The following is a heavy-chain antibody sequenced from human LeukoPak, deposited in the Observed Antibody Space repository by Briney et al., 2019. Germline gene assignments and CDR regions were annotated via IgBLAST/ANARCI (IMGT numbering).Heavy chain of an antibody. J-gene: IGHJ4*02. CDR3: ARDNIAVSGTDY. V-gene: IGHV3-66*02. D-gene: IGHD6-19*01. CDR2: IYSGSSI. Sequence: GGSLRLSCAASGFTLSSNYMSWVRQAPGKGLEWVSVIYSGSSIFYADSVKGRFTISRDNSKNTVYLQMNSLRTEDTAVYYCARDNIAVSGTDYWGQGTLVSVSS. CDR1: GFTLSSNY.